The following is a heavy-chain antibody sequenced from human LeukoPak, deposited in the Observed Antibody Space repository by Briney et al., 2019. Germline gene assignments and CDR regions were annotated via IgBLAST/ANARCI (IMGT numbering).Heavy chain of an antibody. J-gene: IGHJ4*02. CDR3: ARIGGTGYFDY. CDR2: IWYDGSNK. D-gene: IGHD1-1*01. V-gene: IGHV3-33*01. Sequence: GGSLRLSCATSGFTFSSYGMHWVRQAPSKGLEWVAFIWYDGSNKYYADSVKGRFTISRDNSKNTLYLQMNSLRDDDTAVYYCARIGGTGYFDYWGQGTLATVSS. CDR1: GFTFSSYG.